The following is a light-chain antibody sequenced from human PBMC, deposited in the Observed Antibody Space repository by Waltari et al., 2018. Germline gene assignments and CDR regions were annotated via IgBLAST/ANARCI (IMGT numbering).Light chain of an antibody. Sequence: HSALTQPASVSGSPGQSITISCTGTSSDIGNYNYVSWYQQHPGKAPKLMIFDVSNRPSGFSDRFSGSKSGKTASLTISGLQAEDEADYYCSSYISSDTLELFGGGTSLTVL. J-gene: IGLJ2*01. V-gene: IGLV2-14*03. CDR2: DVS. CDR3: SSYISSDTLEL. CDR1: SSDIGNYNY.